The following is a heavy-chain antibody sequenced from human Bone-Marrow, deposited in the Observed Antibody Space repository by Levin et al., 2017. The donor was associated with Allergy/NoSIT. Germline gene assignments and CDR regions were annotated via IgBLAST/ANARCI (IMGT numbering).Heavy chain of an antibody. J-gene: IGHJ6*02. CDR2: ISRDASKI. CDR1: GFTFRNFG. CDR3: ARDHGWDVDEITPPGFYYGLDV. D-gene: IGHD6-19*01. V-gene: IGHV3-30*03. Sequence: QTGGSLRLSCVGSGFTFRNFGMHWVRQAPGKGPECVAVISRDASKIDYSETVRGRFTVSRDNSKSTLFLQMTNLRSDDTALYFCARDHGWDVDEITPPGFYYGLDVWGPGTTVTVSS.